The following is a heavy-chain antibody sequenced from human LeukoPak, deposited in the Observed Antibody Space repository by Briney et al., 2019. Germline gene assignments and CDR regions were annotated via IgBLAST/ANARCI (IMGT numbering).Heavy chain of an antibody. D-gene: IGHD2-2*01. CDR2: INPSGGST. CDR3: PSSYQPLPFDY. Sequence: ASVKVSCKASGYTFTSYYMHWVRQAPGQGLEWMGIINPSGGSTSYAQKFQGRVTMTRDTSTSTVYMELSSLRSEDTAVYYCPSSYQPLPFDYWGQGTLVTVSS. CDR1: GYTFTSYY. V-gene: IGHV1-46*01. J-gene: IGHJ4*02.